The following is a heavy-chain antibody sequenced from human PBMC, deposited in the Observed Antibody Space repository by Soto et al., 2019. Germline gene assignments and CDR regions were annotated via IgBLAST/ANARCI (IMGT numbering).Heavy chain of an antibody. J-gene: IGHJ4*02. Sequence: ASVKVSCKASGYALISFAIHWVRQAPGHRPEWMAWINTGNGNTKYSQTLQGRFTINRDTSASTVYMELSSLRSEDTAVYYCARDRRNLGSRWYASNSPFDHWGQGTLVTVSS. V-gene: IGHV1-3*04. CDR2: INTGNGNT. CDR1: GYALISFA. D-gene: IGHD6-13*01. CDR3: ARDRRNLGSRWYASNSPFDH.